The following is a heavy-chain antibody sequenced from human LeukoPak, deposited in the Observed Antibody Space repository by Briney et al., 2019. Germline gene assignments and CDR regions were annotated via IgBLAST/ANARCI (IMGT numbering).Heavy chain of an antibody. Sequence: PSQTLSLSCTVSGGSISSGSYYWSWIRQPAGKGLEWIGRIYTSGSTNYNPSLKSRVTISVDTSKNQFSLKLSSVTAADTAVYYCARVRDTAMVWMPGGYYYYMDVWGKGTTVTVSS. V-gene: IGHV4-61*02. CDR3: ARVRDTAMVWMPGGYYYYMDV. CDR2: IYTSGST. J-gene: IGHJ6*03. CDR1: GGSISSGSYY. D-gene: IGHD5-18*01.